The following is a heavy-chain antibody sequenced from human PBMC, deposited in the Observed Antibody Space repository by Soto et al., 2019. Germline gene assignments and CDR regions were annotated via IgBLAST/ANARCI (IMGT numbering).Heavy chain of an antibody. J-gene: IGHJ6*02. V-gene: IGHV3-30-3*01. CDR1: GFTSSSYA. CDR2: ISYDGSNK. Sequence: PGGSLRLSCAASGFTSSSYAMHWVRQAPGKGLEWVAVISYDGSNKYYADSVKGRFTISRDNSKNTLYLQMNSLRAEDTAVYYCARQIFGVVYYYYGRDVWGQGSTVT. D-gene: IGHD3-3*01. CDR3: ARQIFGVVYYYYGRDV.